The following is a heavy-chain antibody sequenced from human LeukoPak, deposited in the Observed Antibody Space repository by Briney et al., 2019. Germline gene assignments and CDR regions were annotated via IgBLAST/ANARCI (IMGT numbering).Heavy chain of an antibody. CDR2: ISVYNGNT. J-gene: IGHJ3*02. CDR3: ARGGLILWWSGAFDI. D-gene: IGHD2-21*01. V-gene: IGHV1-18*01. Sequence: GASVKVSCKASGYTFTSYGISWVRQAPGQGLEWMGWISVYNGNTNYAQKLQGRVTMTTDTSTSTAYMELRSLRSDDTAVYYCARGGLILWWSGAFDIWGQGTMVTVSS. CDR1: GYTFTSYG.